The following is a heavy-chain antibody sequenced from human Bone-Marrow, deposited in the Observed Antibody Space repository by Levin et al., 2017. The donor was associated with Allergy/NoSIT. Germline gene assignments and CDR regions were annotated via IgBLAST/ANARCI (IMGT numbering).Heavy chain of an antibody. CDR3: ARGGYCSGGSCYLGY. CDR1: GGSFSGYY. J-gene: IGHJ4*02. V-gene: IGHV4-34*01. CDR2: INHSGST. Sequence: SETLSLTCAVYGGSFSGYYWSWIRQPPGKGLEWIGEINHSGSTNYNPSLKSRVTISVDTSKNQFSLKLSSVTAADTAVYYCARGGYCSGGSCYLGYWGQGTLVTVSS. D-gene: IGHD2-15*01.